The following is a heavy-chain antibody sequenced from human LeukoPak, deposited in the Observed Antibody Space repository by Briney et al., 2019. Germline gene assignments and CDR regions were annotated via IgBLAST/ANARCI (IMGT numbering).Heavy chain of an antibody. CDR2: IRSKANSYAT. V-gene: IGHV3-73*01. Sequence: GGSLRLSCAASGFTFSGSAMHWVRQASGKGLEWVGRIRSKANSYATAYAASVKGRFTISRDDSKNTAYLQMNSLRAEDTAVYYCARVTAVAAPLTYWGQGTLVTVSS. D-gene: IGHD6-19*01. J-gene: IGHJ4*02. CDR3: ARVTAVAAPLTY. CDR1: GFTFSGSA.